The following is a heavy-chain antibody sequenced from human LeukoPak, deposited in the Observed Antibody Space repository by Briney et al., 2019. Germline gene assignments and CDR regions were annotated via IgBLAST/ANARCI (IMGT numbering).Heavy chain of an antibody. V-gene: IGHV4-30-2*01. D-gene: IGHD4-17*01. Sequence: PSETLSLTCAVSGGSISSGGYSWSWIRQPPGKGLEWIGYIYHSGSTYYNLSLKSRVTISVDRSKNQFSLKLSSVTAADTAVYYCARGYGDYENYFDYWGQGTLVTVSS. CDR2: IYHSGST. CDR3: ARGYGDYENYFDY. CDR1: GGSISSGGYS. J-gene: IGHJ4*02.